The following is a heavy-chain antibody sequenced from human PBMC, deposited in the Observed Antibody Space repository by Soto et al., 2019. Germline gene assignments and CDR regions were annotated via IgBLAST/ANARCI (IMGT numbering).Heavy chain of an antibody. V-gene: IGHV3-74*01. J-gene: IGHJ4*02. CDR1: GFSLSDYW. Sequence: EVQLVESGGGLVQPGGSLRLSCAASGFSLSDYWMHWVRQAPGEGLVWLSRITRDGSSTNYADSVKGRFTISRDNAKNTLYLQVNSLRGEDTAVYYCERGANGYYYFDYWGRGTLVTVSS. CDR3: ERGANGYYYFDY. D-gene: IGHD5-18*01. CDR2: ITRDGSST.